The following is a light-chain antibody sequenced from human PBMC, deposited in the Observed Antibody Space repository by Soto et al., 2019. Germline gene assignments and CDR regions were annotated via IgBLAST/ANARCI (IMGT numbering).Light chain of an antibody. Sequence: EIVMTQSPATLSVSPGERATLSCSASQTVGTNLAWYQQKPGQAPRLLIDGASSRATGIPDRFSGSGSGTDFTLSISRLEPKDFAVYYCQQYSSLWTFGQGTKVDIK. V-gene: IGKV3D-15*01. CDR1: QTVGTN. J-gene: IGKJ1*01. CDR3: QQYSSLWT. CDR2: GAS.